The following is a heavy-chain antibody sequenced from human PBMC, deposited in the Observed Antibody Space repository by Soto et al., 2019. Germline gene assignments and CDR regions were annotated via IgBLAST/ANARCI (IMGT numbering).Heavy chain of an antibody. CDR2: IKQDGSEK. D-gene: IGHD6-6*01. Sequence: EVQLVESGGGLVQPGGSLRLSCAASGFTFSSYWMSWVRQAPGKGLEWVANIKQDGSEKYYVDSVKGRFTISRDNAKNSLYLQMNSLRAEDTAVYYCARRLRAARYYYYYYMDVWGKGTTVTVSS. V-gene: IGHV3-7*01. CDR3: ARRLRAARYYYYYYMDV. CDR1: GFTFSSYW. J-gene: IGHJ6*03.